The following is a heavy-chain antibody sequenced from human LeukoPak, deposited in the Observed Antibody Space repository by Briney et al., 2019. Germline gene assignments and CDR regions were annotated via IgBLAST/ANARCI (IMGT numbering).Heavy chain of an antibody. CDR3: ARVDPSVAGWENPFDY. CDR2: ISSSGSTI. D-gene: IGHD1-26*01. J-gene: IGHJ4*02. CDR1: GFTFSDYY. Sequence: PGGSLRLSCAASGFTFSDYYMSWIRQAPGKGLEWVSYISSSGSTIYYADSVKGRFTISRDNSKNTLYLQMNSLRAEDTAVYYCARVDPSVAGWENPFDYWGQGTLVTVSS. V-gene: IGHV3-11*01.